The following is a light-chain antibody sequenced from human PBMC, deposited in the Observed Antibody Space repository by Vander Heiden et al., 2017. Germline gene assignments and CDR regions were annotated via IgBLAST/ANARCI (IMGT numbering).Light chain of an antibody. J-gene: IGKJ3*01. CDR1: QSLLHSNGYNY. Sequence: DIVMTQSPLSLPVTPGEPASISCRSSQSLLHSNGYNYLDWYLQKPGQSPQLLIYLGSNRASGVPDRFSGSGSGTDFTLKISRVEAEDVGVYYCMQSLQTPLVTFGHGTKVDIK. V-gene: IGKV2-28*01. CDR3: MQSLQTPLVT. CDR2: LGS.